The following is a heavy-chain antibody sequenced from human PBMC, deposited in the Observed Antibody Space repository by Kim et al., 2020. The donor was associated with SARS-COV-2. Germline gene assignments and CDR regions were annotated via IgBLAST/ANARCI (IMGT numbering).Heavy chain of an antibody. J-gene: IGHJ5*02. V-gene: IGHV4-59*01. CDR3: AKDQGRDGYNS. D-gene: IGHD5-18*01. Sequence: THYNPSLKSRVTTSVDTSKNQFSLKLSSVTAADTAVYYCAKDQGRDGYNSWGQGTLVTVSS. CDR2: T.